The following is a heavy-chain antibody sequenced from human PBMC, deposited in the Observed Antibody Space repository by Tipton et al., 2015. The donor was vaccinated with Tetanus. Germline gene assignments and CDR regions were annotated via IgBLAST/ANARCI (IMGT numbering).Heavy chain of an antibody. J-gene: IGHJ4*02. CDR2: IHPSGST. D-gene: IGHD6-13*01. V-gene: IGHV4-34*01. CDR1: GGTFSGYY. Sequence: TLSLTCTIYGGTFSGYYCSWIRQPPGRGLEWIGEIHPSGSTNYNPSLKSRVTISVDTSKNQFSLKLSSVTAADTAVYYCARGGIAAAGGGLDYWGQGTLVTVSS. CDR3: ARGGIAAAGGGLDY.